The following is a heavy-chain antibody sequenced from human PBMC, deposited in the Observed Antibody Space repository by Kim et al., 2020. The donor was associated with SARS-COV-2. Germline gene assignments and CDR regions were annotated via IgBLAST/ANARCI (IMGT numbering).Heavy chain of an antibody. Sequence: ASVKVSCKASGYTFTSYAMNWVRQAPGQGLEWMGWINTNTGNPTYAQGFTGRFVFSLDTSVSTAYLQISSLKAEDTAVYYCASSELLWFGEGYDAFDIWGQGTMVTVSS. CDR2: INTNTGNP. J-gene: IGHJ3*02. V-gene: IGHV7-4-1*02. D-gene: IGHD3-10*01. CDR1: GYTFTSYA. CDR3: ASSELLWFGEGYDAFDI.